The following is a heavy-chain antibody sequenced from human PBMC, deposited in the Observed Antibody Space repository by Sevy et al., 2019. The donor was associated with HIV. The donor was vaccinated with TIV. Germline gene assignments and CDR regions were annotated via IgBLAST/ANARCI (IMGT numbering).Heavy chain of an antibody. V-gene: IGHV3-49*04. J-gene: IGHJ6*02. CDR3: TRRVGATGFGDYYYYGMDV. CDR1: GFTFGDYA. D-gene: IGHD1-26*01. Sequence: GGSLRLSCTASGFTFGDYAMSWVRQAPGKGLEWVGFIRSKAYGGTTEYAASVKGRFTISRDESKSIAYLQMNSLKTEDTAVYYCTRRVGATGFGDYYYYGMDVWGQGTTVTVSS. CDR2: IRSKAYGGTT.